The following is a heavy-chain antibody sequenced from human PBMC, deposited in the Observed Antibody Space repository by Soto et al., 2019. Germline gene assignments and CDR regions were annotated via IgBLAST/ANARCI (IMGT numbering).Heavy chain of an antibody. CDR1: GFSLSSSAVGVG. J-gene: IGHJ4*02. Sequence: SGPTLVNPTQTLTLTCTFSGFSLSSSAVGVGVGWIRQPPGKALEWLALIYWDDDKRYSPSLKGRLTITKDTSQNQVVLTMTNMDAVDTATSYCVHWSTGTYRTIFFDYWGLGTLVTVSS. CDR2: IYWDDDK. V-gene: IGHV2-5*02. CDR3: VHWSTGTYRTIFFDY. D-gene: IGHD3-9*01.